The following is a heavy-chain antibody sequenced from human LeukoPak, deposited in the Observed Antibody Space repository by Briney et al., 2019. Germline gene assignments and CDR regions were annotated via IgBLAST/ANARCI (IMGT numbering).Heavy chain of an antibody. D-gene: IGHD2-15*01. CDR2: TNEDGSEK. Sequence: GGSLRLSCAASGFTFSRSWIGWVRQAPGKGPERVASTNEDGSEKYYVDSVRGRFTISRDNAKNSLYLQMYSLRAEDTAVYYCARDRLYSAFDIWGQGTMVTVSS. V-gene: IGHV3-7*04. CDR1: GFTFSRSW. J-gene: IGHJ3*02. CDR3: ARDRLYSAFDI.